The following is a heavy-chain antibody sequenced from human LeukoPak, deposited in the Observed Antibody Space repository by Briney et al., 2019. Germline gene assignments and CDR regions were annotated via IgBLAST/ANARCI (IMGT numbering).Heavy chain of an antibody. J-gene: IGHJ4*02. V-gene: IGHV3-30*04. Sequence: PGRSLRLSCAASGFTFSSYAMHWVRQAPGKGLEWVAVISYDGSNKYYADSVKGRFTISRDNSKNTLYLQMNSLRAEDTAVYYCARGPSNSPPSDYWGQGTLVTVSS. CDR1: GFTFSSYA. CDR2: ISYDGSNK. CDR3: ARGPSNSPPSDY. D-gene: IGHD5-18*01.